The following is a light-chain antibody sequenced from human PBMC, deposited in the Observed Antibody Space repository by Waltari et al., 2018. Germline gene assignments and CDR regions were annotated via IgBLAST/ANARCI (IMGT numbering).Light chain of an antibody. V-gene: IGKV3-20*01. J-gene: IGKJ1*01. CDR2: GAS. Sequence: EIVLTQSPGTLSLSPGERPTIPCRASQSASRALAWYQQKPGQAPRLLIYGASNRATGIPDRFSGSGSGTDFSLTISRLDPEDVAVYYCQHYERLPATFGQGTKVEIK. CDR3: QHYERLPAT. CDR1: QSASRA.